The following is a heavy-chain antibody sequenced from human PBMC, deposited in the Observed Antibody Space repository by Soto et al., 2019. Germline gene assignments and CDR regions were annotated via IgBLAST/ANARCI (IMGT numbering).Heavy chain of an antibody. CDR3: ARLQAAVPHY. CDR1: GDSISGSPYF. V-gene: IGHV4-39*01. Sequence: QLQLQESGPGLVMPSETLSLTCTVSGDSISGSPYFWVWIRQPPGKRLEWIGSIFYDGYTLYTPSLRSRVTISVDTSKNQFSLKLASVAAADTATYFCARLQAAVPHYWGQGTLVTVSS. D-gene: IGHD6-13*01. J-gene: IGHJ4*02. CDR2: IFYDGYT.